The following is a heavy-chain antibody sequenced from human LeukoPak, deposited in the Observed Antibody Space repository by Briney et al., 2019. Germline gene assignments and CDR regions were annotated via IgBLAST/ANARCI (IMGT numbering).Heavy chain of an antibody. J-gene: IGHJ5*02. CDR2: ISYDGSDK. Sequence: GGSLRLSCAASGFTFSRYTMHWVRQAPGKGLEWVAVISYDGSDKYYADSVKGRFTISRDNSKNSLYLQMNSLRAEDTAVYYCAREYSSGWYVWFDPWGQGTLVTVSS. CDR3: AREYSSGWYVWFDP. V-gene: IGHV3-30-3*01. D-gene: IGHD6-19*01. CDR1: GFTFSRYT.